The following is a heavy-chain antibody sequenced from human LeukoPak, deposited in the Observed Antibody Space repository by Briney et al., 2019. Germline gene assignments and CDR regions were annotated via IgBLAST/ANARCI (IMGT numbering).Heavy chain of an antibody. V-gene: IGHV1-69*05. J-gene: IGHJ6*03. CDR3: ARSNADIAARHGGNYYYYYMDV. Sequence: GSSVKVSCKASGGTFSSYAISWVRQAPGQGLEWMGGIIPIFGTANYAQKFQGRVTITTDESTSTAYMELSSLRSEDTAVYYCARSNADIAARHGGNYYYYYMDVWGKGTTVTVSS. CDR1: GGTFSSYA. CDR2: IIPIFGTA. D-gene: IGHD6-6*01.